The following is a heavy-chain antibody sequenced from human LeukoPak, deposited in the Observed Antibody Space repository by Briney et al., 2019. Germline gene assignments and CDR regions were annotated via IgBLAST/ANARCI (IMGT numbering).Heavy chain of an antibody. V-gene: IGHV3-49*03. CDR1: GFTFGDYT. D-gene: IGHD3-22*01. J-gene: IGHJ4*02. CDR2: IRSISSGGTA. Sequence: GGSLRLSCTASGFTFGDYTISWFRQAPGKGLEWVCFIRSISSGGTAEYAASVRDRFVMSRDDSKSIAYPQMNSLRTEDTAVYYCTKDQGVHSSGFYTRPDYWGQGTLVTVSS. CDR3: TKDQGVHSSGFYTRPDY.